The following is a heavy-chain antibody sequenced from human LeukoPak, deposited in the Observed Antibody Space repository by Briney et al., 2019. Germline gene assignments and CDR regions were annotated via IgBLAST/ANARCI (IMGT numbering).Heavy chain of an antibody. CDR2: AIPSFGTA. V-gene: IGHV1-69*05. CDR1: GGSFSSYA. CDR3: ASVVGAIAFDC. Sequence: ASVNVCCNASGGSFSSYAISLMRQGPGQGLELMGRAIPSFGTANYSQKFPGRVTITTDESTSTACVELSSLSTEDTAVYYCASVVGAIAFDCWGQGTLVTVSS. J-gene: IGHJ4*02. D-gene: IGHD1-26*01.